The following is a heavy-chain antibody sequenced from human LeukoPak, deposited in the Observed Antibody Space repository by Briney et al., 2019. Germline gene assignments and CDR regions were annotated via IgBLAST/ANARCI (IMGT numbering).Heavy chain of an antibody. Sequence: GGSLRLSCAASGFTFKLYWMHWVRQAPGKRPVWVSRTNDDGSDTVYADSVRGRFTISRDDAKNTVYLQMNNLRAEDTAVYHCVRGGPSTWSWGQGTLVTVSS. D-gene: IGHD2-15*01. CDR2: TNDDGSDT. CDR1: GFTFKLYW. J-gene: IGHJ5*02. V-gene: IGHV3-74*01. CDR3: VRGGPSTWS.